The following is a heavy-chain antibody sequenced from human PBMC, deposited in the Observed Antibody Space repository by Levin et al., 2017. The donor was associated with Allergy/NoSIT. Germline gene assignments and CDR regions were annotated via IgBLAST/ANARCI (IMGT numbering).Heavy chain of an antibody. D-gene: IGHD2-21*02. Sequence: GGSLRLSCAASGFTFSSYGMHWVRQAPGKGLEWVAVISYDGSNKYYADSVKGRFTISRDNSKNTLYLQMNSLRAEDTAVYYCAKRGRAYCGGDCLNDAFDIWGQGTMVTVSS. CDR2: ISYDGSNK. CDR1: GFTFSSYG. CDR3: AKRGRAYCGGDCLNDAFDI. V-gene: IGHV3-30*18. J-gene: IGHJ3*02.